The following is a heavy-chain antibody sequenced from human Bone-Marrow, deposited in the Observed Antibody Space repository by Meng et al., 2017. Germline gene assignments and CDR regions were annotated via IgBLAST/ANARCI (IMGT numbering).Heavy chain of an antibody. Sequence: ASVKVSCKASGYTFTSYYMHWVRQAPGQGLEGMGIINPSGGSTSYAQKFQGSVTMTRDTSTSTVYMELSSLRSEDTAVYYCARDVAVAGSRGDQFDYWGQGTLVTVSS. CDR2: INPSGGST. D-gene: IGHD6-19*01. CDR3: ARDVAVAGSRGDQFDY. CDR1: GYTFTSYY. J-gene: IGHJ4*02. V-gene: IGHV1-46*01.